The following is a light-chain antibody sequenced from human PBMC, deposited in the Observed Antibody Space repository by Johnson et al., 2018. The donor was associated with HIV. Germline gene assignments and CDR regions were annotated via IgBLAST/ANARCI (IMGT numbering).Light chain of an antibody. CDR2: ENN. Sequence: QSVLTQPPSVSAAPGQKVTIYCSGSSSDMGNYAVSWYQQLPGTAPKLLIYENNKRPSGIPDRFSGAKSGTSATLAITGLQTGDEADYYCGTWDSSLSAYVFGTGTKVTVL. CDR3: GTWDSSLSAYV. CDR1: SSDMGNYA. J-gene: IGLJ1*01. V-gene: IGLV1-51*02.